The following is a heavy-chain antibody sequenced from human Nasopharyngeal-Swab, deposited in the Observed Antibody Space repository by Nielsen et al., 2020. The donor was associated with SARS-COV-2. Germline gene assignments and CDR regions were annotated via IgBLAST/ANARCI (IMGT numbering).Heavy chain of an antibody. V-gene: IGHV1-69*04. Sequence: SVKVSCKASGGTFSSYAISWVRQAPGQGLEWMGRIIPILGIANYAQKFQGRVTITADKSTSTAYMELSSLRSEDTAVYCCARDAPSQNLTAWGQGTLVTVSS. CDR1: GGTFSSYA. J-gene: IGHJ5*02. CDR2: IIPILGIA. D-gene: IGHD2/OR15-2a*01. CDR3: ARDAPSQNLTA.